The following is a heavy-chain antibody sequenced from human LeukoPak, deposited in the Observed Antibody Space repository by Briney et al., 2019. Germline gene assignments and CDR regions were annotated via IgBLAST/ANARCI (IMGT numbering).Heavy chain of an antibody. CDR2: IERSGST. CDR3: ARVYSSSSGEDY. Sequence: SQTLSLTCAVSGGSISSGGYSWSWIRQPPGKGLEWIWYIERSGSTFYYPSVTSRVTTSANTPKNQFSLKLSSVTAADTAVYYRARVYSSSSGEDYWGQGTLVTVSS. J-gene: IGHJ4*02. V-gene: IGHV4-30-2*01. D-gene: IGHD6-6*01. CDR1: GGSISSGGYS.